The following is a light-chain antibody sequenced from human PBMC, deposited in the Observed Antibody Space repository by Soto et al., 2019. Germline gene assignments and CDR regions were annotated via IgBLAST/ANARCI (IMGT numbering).Light chain of an antibody. CDR3: QQSYSIPYT. J-gene: IGKJ2*01. CDR1: QSISNY. CDR2: AAS. Sequence: DIQMTQSPSSLSASVGDRVTITCRASQSISNYLNWYQQKPGKAPNLLIYAASSLQSGVPSRFSGSGSGTDFTLTISSLQPEDFATYYCQQSYSIPYTFGQGTKLGIK. V-gene: IGKV1-39*01.